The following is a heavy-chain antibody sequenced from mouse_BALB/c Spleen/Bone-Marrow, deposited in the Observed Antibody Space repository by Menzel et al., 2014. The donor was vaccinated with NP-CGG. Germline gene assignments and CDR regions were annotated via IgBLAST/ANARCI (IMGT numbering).Heavy chain of an antibody. CDR2: IDPETGGT. Sequence: VQLQQSGAELVRPGASVTLSCKASGYTFTDYEMHWVKQTPVHGLEWIGAIDPETGGTAYNQKFKGKATITADTSSNTAYLQLSSLTSEDTAVYYCARRLRSAMDYWGQGTSVTVSS. J-gene: IGHJ4*01. CDR3: ARRLRSAMDY. D-gene: IGHD1-1*01. V-gene: IGHV1-15*01. CDR1: GYTFTDYE.